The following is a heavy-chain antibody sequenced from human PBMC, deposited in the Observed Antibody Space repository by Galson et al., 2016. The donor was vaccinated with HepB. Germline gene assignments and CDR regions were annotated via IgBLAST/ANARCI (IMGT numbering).Heavy chain of an antibody. CDR1: GNTFNNDA. CDR3: ASGDYYDRRGDYPMYDFDY. J-gene: IGHJ4*02. Sequence: SVKVSCKASGNTFNNDAISWVRQAPGQGLEWMGGIIPLFGETTYAQKFQGRVTITADKSTSTAYMELSSRRSEEKAVYYCASGDYYDRRGDYPMYDFDYWGQGTLVTLSS. D-gene: IGHD3-22*01. CDR2: IIPLFGET. V-gene: IGHV1-69*06.